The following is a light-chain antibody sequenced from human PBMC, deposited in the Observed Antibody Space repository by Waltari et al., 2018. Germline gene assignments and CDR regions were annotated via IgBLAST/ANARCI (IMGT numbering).Light chain of an antibody. J-gene: IGKJ4*01. Sequence: IQLTQSPSSLSASVGDRVTITCRASQGIRSYLAWYQQKPEKAPKLLIYAASTLQSGVPSRFSGSGSGTDFTLTISSLQPEDFATYYCQQSYSTPLTFGGGTKVEIK. CDR1: QGIRSY. CDR2: AAS. CDR3: QQSYSTPLT. V-gene: IGKV1-39*01.